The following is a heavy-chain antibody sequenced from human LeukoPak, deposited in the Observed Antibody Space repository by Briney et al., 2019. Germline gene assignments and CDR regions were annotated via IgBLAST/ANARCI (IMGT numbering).Heavy chain of an antibody. Sequence: GGSLRLSCAASGFTFDDCAMHWVRQAPGMGLEWVSTIRSNTGKIEYADSVKGRFTMSRDNAQNSLYLQMNSLRAEDTALYYCARDSVLIAVAVRGAFDIWGQGTMVTVSS. D-gene: IGHD6-19*01. CDR1: GFTFDDCA. J-gene: IGHJ3*02. CDR3: ARDSVLIAVAVRGAFDI. CDR2: IRSNTGKI. V-gene: IGHV3-9*01.